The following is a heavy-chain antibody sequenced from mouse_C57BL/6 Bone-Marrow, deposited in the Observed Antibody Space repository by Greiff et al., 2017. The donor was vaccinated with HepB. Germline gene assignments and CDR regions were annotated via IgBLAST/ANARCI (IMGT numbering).Heavy chain of an antibody. Sequence: EVQLQESGGGLVQPGGSLSLSCAASGFTFTDYYMSWVRQPPGKALEWLGFIRNKANGYTTEYSASVKGRFTISRDNSQSILYLQMNALRAEDSATYYCARKGDYDDFDYWGQGTTLTVSS. CDR3: ARKGDYDDFDY. V-gene: IGHV7-3*01. D-gene: IGHD2-4*01. J-gene: IGHJ2*01. CDR1: GFTFTDYY. CDR2: IRNKANGYTT.